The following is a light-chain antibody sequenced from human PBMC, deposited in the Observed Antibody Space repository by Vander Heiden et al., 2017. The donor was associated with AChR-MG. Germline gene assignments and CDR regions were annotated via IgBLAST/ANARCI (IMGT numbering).Light chain of an antibody. J-gene: IGKJ2*01. CDR2: GAS. Sequence: EIVLTQFPGTRSLLPGERVTLPCRASQTVTSSYLTWYQQKPGKPPRLLIYGASIMAAGIPDRFSGSGSGTVFTLTISRLEPEDFAVYYCQQDYSSLSTFGQGTKLEIK. CDR1: QTVTSSY. CDR3: QQDYSSLST. V-gene: IGKV3-20*01.